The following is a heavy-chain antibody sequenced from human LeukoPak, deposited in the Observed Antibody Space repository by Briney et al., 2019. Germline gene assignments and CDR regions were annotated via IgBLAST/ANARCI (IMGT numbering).Heavy chain of an antibody. V-gene: IGHV1-69*13. CDR3: ARHTTPVQLVEAFEI. Sequence: GASVKVSCKASGGTFSSYAISWVRQPPGQGLEWLGWIIPIFGTANYAQKFQGRVTITAEESTSTAYMALSNLRYEGTAVYYFARHTTPVQLVEAFEIWGQGTMFTVSS. D-gene: IGHD6-13*01. CDR1: GGTFSSYA. J-gene: IGHJ3*02. CDR2: IIPIFGTA.